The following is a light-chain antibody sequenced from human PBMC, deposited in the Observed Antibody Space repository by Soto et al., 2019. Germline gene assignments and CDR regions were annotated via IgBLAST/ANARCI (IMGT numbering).Light chain of an antibody. CDR1: QSISSW. Sequence: DIQITQSPSTLSAYVGYRVTITFRASQSISSWLAWYQQKPGKAPNLLIYDASSLESGVPSRFSGSGSGTEFTLTISSLKPDDFATYYCQQYNSYWTFGKGTKVDIK. V-gene: IGKV1-5*01. J-gene: IGKJ1*01. CDR3: QQYNSYWT. CDR2: DAS.